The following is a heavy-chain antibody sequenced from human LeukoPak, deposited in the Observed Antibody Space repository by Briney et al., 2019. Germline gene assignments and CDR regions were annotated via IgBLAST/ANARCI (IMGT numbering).Heavy chain of an antibody. V-gene: IGHV3-23*01. CDR2: ISAGGGNT. Sequence: QPGGSLRLSCAASAFTFNTYALSWVRQAPGKGLEWVSTISAGGGNTYYADSVKGRFTISRDNSKNTLFLQMNSLRAEDTAVYYCAKGGGCSSTNCLNWFDPWGQGSLVTVSS. J-gene: IGHJ5*02. CDR3: AKGGGCSSTNCLNWFDP. CDR1: AFTFNTYA. D-gene: IGHD2-2*01.